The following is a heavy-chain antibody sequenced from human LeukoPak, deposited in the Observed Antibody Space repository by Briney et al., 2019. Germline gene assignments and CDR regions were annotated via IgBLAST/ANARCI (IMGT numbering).Heavy chain of an antibody. V-gene: IGHV3-74*01. CDR2: INSDGSST. J-gene: IGHJ4*02. D-gene: IGHD2-2*01. Sequence: GGSLRLSCAASRFTFSSYWMHWVRQAPGKGLVWVSRINSDGSSTSYADSVKGRFTISRDNAKNTLYLQMNSLRAEDTAVYYCARYCSSTSCYGLIPYWGQGTLVTVSS. CDR1: RFTFSSYW. CDR3: ARYCSSTSCYGLIPY.